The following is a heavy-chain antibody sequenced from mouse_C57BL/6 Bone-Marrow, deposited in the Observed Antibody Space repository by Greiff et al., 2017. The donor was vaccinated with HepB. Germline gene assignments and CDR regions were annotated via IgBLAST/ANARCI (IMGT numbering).Heavy chain of an antibody. V-gene: IGHV5-6*02. J-gene: IGHJ4*01. CDR2: ISSGGSYT. Sequence: EVKLVESGGDLVKPGGSLKLSCAASGFTFSSYGMSWVRQTPDKRLEWVATISSGGSYTYYPDSVKGRFTISRDNAKNTLYLQMSSLKSEDTAMYYCARRADGNYWGQGTSVTVSS. CDR3: ARRADGNY. D-gene: IGHD2-1*01. CDR1: GFTFSSYG.